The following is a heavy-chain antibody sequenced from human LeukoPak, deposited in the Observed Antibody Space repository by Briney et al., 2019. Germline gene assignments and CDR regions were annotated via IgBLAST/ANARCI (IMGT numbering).Heavy chain of an antibody. J-gene: IGHJ4*02. V-gene: IGHV4-59*01. CDR2: IFYSGST. CDR1: GASISSYS. D-gene: IGHD5-24*01. CDR3: ARGGPRRDGYNADY. Sequence: PSGTLSLTCAVSGASISSYSWTWIRQPPGKGLEWIGYIFYSGSTNYNPSLKSRVTISADTSKNQFSLKVTSVTAADTAVYYCARGGPRRDGYNADYWGQGTLVTVSS.